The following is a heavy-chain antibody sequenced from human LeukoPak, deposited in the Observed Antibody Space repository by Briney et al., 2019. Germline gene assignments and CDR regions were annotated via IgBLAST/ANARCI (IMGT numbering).Heavy chain of an antibody. J-gene: IGHJ4*02. D-gene: IGHD3-10*01. CDR1: GGSISSSKYY. CDR2: IYYSGSA. CDR3: ARDARVQKWFGEVIMTTTYYFDD. V-gene: IGHV4-39*07. Sequence: SETLSLTCTVSGGSISSSKYYWGWIRQPPGKGLEWIGSIYYSGSAYYNPSLKSRVTISVDTSKSQFSLKLTSVTAADTAVYYCARDARVQKWFGEVIMTTTYYFDDWGQGTLVTVSS.